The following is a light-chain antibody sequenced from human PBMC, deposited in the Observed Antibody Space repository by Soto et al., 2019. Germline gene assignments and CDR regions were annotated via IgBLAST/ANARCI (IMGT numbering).Light chain of an antibody. Sequence: QSALTQPASVSGCPGQSIAISCTGTSSDVGGYNYVSWYQQHPGKAPKLMVYDVSNRPSGVSTRFSGSKSGNTASLTISGLQAEDEADYFCSSYTSSSTYVFGTGTKLTVL. V-gene: IGLV2-14*01. CDR2: DVS. CDR3: SSYTSSSTYV. CDR1: SSDVGGYNY. J-gene: IGLJ1*01.